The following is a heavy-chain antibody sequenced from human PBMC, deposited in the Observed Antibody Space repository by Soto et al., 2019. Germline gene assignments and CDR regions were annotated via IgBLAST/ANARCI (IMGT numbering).Heavy chain of an antibody. V-gene: IGHV1-2*04. CDR3: AWSGCGYDLGDY. J-gene: IGHJ4*02. D-gene: IGHD5-12*01. CDR2: INPNSGGA. CDR1: GYTFIGYY. Sequence: QVQLVQSGAEVKKPGASVKVSCKASGYTFIGYYIHRVRQAPGQGLEWMGWINPNSGGAKYSQKFQDWVTMTSDTSISTAYMELSRLKSDGTAVYYCAWSGCGYDLGDYWVQGTLVTVSS.